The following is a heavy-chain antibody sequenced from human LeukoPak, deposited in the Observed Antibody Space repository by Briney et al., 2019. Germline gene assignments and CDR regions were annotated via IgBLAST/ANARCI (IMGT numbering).Heavy chain of an antibody. CDR3: AREGGSRLVIYFDY. Sequence: GGSLRLSCAGSGFTFSSDTMNWVRQAPGKGLEWVSSISSRSAYTYYADSVRGRFTISRDNAKNSLYLQMNSLRAEDTAVYYCAREGGSRLVIYFDYWGQGTLVTVSS. CDR1: GFTFSSDT. J-gene: IGHJ4*02. D-gene: IGHD1-26*01. V-gene: IGHV3-21*01. CDR2: ISSRSAYT.